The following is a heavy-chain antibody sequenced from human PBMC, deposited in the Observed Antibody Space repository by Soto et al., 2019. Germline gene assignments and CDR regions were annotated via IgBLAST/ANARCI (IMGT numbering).Heavy chain of an antibody. CDR2: IYSGGST. CDR1: GFTVSSSY. J-gene: IGHJ6*03. V-gene: IGHV3-53*04. CDR3: ARGSPDYYYYYYMDV. D-gene: IGHD3-10*01. Sequence: EVQLVESGGGLVQPGGSLRLSCAASGFTVSSSYMSWVRQAPGKGLEWVSVIYSGGSTIYADSVKGRFTISSHKSENTLYLHMNSLRAEDTAVYYCARGSPDYYYYYYMDVWGKGTTVTVSS.